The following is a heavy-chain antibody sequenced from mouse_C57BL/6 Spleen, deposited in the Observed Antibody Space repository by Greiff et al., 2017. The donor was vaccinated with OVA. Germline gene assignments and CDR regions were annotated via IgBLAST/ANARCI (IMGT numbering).Heavy chain of an antibody. CDR1: GYTFTSYW. D-gene: IGHD1-1*01. CDR3: ARGPSYYGSSLYYFDY. J-gene: IGHJ2*01. CDR2: IYPGSGST. Sequence: VQLQQPGAELVKPGASVKMSCKASGYTFTSYWITWVKQRPGQGLEWIGDIYPGSGSTNYNEKFKSKATLTVDTSSSTAYMQLSSLTSEDSAVYYCARGPSYYGSSLYYFDYWGQGTTLTVSS. V-gene: IGHV1-55*01.